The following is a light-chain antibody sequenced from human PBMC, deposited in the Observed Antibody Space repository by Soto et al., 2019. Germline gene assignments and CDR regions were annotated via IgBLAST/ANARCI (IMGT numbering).Light chain of an antibody. J-gene: IGLJ1*01. CDR3: QSYDSSLSGYV. V-gene: IGLV1-40*01. CDR1: SSNIGAGYD. CDR2: GNS. Sequence: QSVLTQPPSASGAPGQMVTISCTGSSSNIGAGYDVHWYQQLPGTAPKLLIYGNSNRPSGVPDRFSGSKSGTSASLAITGLQAEDEADYYCQSYDSSLSGYVFGTGTKVTV.